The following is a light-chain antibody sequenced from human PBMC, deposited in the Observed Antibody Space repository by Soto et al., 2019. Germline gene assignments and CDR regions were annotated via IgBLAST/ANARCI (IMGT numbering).Light chain of an antibody. CDR3: VLYMGSVPV. Sequence: QTVVTQEQSFSVSPGGTVTLTCGLSSGSVSTNYYPSWYQQTPGQAPRTLIYRTNTRSSGVPDRFSGSILGNKAALTITGAQADDESDYYCVLYMGSVPVFGGGTKVTVL. CDR1: SGSVSTNYY. CDR2: RTN. V-gene: IGLV8-61*01. J-gene: IGLJ2*01.